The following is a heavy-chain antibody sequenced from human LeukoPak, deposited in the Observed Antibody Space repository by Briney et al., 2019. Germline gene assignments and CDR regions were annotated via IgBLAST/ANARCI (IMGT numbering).Heavy chain of an antibody. Sequence: GGSLRLSCAASGFTFSDYYMTWIRQAPGKGLEWISYISSGDGPTYYADSVKGRFTISRDNAKNSLYLQMNNLRAEDTAVYYCAREIFWSGYFSNLHFDYWGQGTLVTVSS. CDR3: AREIFWSGYFSNLHFDY. CDR2: ISSGDGPT. CDR1: GFTFSDYY. V-gene: IGHV3-11*04. D-gene: IGHD3-3*01. J-gene: IGHJ4*02.